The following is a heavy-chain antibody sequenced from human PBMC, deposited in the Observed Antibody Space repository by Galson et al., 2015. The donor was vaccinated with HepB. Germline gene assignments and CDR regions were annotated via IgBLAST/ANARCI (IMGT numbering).Heavy chain of an antibody. Sequence: TLSLTCTVYGGSFSGYYWSWIRQPPGKGLEWIGEINHSGSTSYNPSLKSRVTISVDTSKNQFSLKLSSVTAADTAVYYCARDRKAAGMFLDYYYGMDVWGQGTTVTVSS. CDR1: GGSFSGYY. CDR2: INHSGST. D-gene: IGHD6-13*01. V-gene: IGHV4-34*01. J-gene: IGHJ6*02. CDR3: ARDRKAAGMFLDYYYGMDV.